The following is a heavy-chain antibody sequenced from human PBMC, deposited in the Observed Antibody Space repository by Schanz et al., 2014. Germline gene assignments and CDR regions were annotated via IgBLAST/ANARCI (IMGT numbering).Heavy chain of an antibody. CDR2: MIGSGSSV. D-gene: IGHD1-1*01. CDR1: GFTFSIYG. Sequence: EVQLLESGGGLVQPGGSLRLSCAASGFTFSIYGMSWVRQAPGKGLEWVSRMIGSGSSVFYADSVKGRFTISRDNSKNTVYLEMNRLRTEDTALYYCARDSAGTTFGVLDSWGQGTLVTVSS. CDR3: ARDSAGTTFGVLDS. J-gene: IGHJ4*02. V-gene: IGHV3-23*01.